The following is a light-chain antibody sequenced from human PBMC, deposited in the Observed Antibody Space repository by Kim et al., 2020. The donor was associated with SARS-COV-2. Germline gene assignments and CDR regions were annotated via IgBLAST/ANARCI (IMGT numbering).Light chain of an antibody. CDR2: HTN. Sequence: VVPGQTATFTCSGDKFEDKYACWNQPMPRHATVLVIYHTNTPPSGIPARLSGSNSGNTATLTISGTQAMDEAVYYCQAWDRSTAFGTGTKVTVL. CDR1: KFEDKY. J-gene: IGLJ1*01. V-gene: IGLV3-1*01. CDR3: QAWDRSTA.